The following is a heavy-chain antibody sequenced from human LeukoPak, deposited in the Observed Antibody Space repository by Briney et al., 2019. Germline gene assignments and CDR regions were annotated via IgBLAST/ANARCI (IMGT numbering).Heavy chain of an antibody. CDR1: GDYISSYY. D-gene: IGHD6-25*01. V-gene: IGHV4-59*01. CDR3: AAGYSSASDYFDY. Sequence: SETLSLTCTVSGDYISSYYWRWIRQPPGKGLEWIGYIYHSGSTNYNPSFKSRVTIFADTSKDQFSLKLASVTAADTAVYYCAAGYSSASDYFDYWGQGTLVTVSS. CDR2: IYHSGST. J-gene: IGHJ4*02.